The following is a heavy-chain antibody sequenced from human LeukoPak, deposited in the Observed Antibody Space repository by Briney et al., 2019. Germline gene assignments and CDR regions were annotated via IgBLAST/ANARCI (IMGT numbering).Heavy chain of an antibody. J-gene: IGHJ4*02. D-gene: IGHD2-15*01. CDR1: GGSFSGYY. CDR2: ISGSGGST. V-gene: IGHV3-23*01. CDR3: ANSRKELGYCSGGSCYRWSTNSYY. Sequence: LSLTCAVYGGSFSGYYWSWIRQPPGKGLEWVSAISGSGGSTYYADSVKGRFTISRDNSKNTLYLQMNSLRAEDTAVYCCANSRKELGYCSGGSCYRWSTNSYYWGQGTLVTVSS.